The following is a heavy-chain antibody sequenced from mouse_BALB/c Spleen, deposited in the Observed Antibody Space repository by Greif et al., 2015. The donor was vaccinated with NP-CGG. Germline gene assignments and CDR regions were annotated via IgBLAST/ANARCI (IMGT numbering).Heavy chain of an antibody. CDR3: ARVPITTVVATDAMDY. Sequence: QVQLQQSGPGLVAPSQSLSITCTVSGFSLTSYGVHWVRQPPGKGLEWLGVIWAGGSTNYNSALMSRLSISKDNSKSQVFLKMNSLQTDDTAMYYCARVPITTVVATDAMDYWGQGTSVTVSS. D-gene: IGHD1-1*01. V-gene: IGHV2-9*02. J-gene: IGHJ4*01. CDR2: IWAGGST. CDR1: GFSLTSYG.